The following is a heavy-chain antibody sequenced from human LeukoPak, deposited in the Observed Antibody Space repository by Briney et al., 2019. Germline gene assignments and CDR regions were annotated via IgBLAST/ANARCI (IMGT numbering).Heavy chain of an antibody. CDR2: IYYSGST. D-gene: IGHD4-11*01. CDR1: GGSISSYY. Sequence: SETLSLTCSVSGGSISSYYWSWIRQPPGKGLEWIGYIYYSGSTNYNPSPKSRVTISVDTSKNQFSLKLSSVTAADTAVYYCARHAPMTTYDYWGQGTLVTVSS. CDR3: ARHAPMTTYDY. V-gene: IGHV4-59*08. J-gene: IGHJ4*02.